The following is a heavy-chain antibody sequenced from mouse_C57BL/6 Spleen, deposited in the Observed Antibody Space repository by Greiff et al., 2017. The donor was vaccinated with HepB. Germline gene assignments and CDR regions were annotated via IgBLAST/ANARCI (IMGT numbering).Heavy chain of an antibody. CDR1: GYTFTSYG. D-gene: IGHD1-1*01. CDR3: ALYYYGSSYVGDY. V-gene: IGHV1-81*01. J-gene: IGHJ2*01. CDR2: IYPRSGNT. Sequence: VQLQQSGAELARPGASVKLSCKASGYTFTSYGISWVKQRTGQGLEWIGEIYPRSGNTYYNEKFKGKATLTADKSSSTAYMELRSLTSEDSAVYFCALYYYGSSYVGDYWGQGTTLTVSS.